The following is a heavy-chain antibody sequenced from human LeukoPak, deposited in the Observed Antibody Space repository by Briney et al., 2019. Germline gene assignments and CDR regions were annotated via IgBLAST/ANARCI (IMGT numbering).Heavy chain of an antibody. CDR1: GFTFTRYW. J-gene: IGHJ4*02. Sequence: GGSLRLSCAASGFTFTRYWMSWVRQAPGKGLEWVANIKQDGSEKYYVDSVKGRFTIPRDNAKNSLYLQMNSLRAEDTAVYYCASVLWFGGIFFDYWGQGTLVTVSS. D-gene: IGHD3-10*01. V-gene: IGHV3-7*03. CDR3: ASVLWFGGIFFDY. CDR2: IKQDGSEK.